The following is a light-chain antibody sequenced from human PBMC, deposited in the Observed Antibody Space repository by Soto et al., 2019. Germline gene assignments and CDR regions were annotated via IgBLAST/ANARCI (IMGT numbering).Light chain of an antibody. CDR1: SSDVGANNY. CDR2: EVT. Sequence: QSVLTQPPSASGSPGQSVTISCTGTSSDVGANNYVSWYQQHAGKAPKLVIYEVTKRPTGVPDRFAGAKPANTASLTVSGLQAEDEADYYCSSFASSNTWVFGGGTKLTVL. CDR3: SSFASSNTWV. J-gene: IGLJ3*02. V-gene: IGLV2-8*01.